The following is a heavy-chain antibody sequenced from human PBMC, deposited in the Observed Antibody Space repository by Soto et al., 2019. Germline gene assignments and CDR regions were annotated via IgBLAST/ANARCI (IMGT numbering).Heavy chain of an antibody. D-gene: IGHD1-7*01. Sequence: SETLSLTCTVSGGTVRDGSYYWAWLRQPQGKGLEWIGHIYHSGSTIYNPSLKSRVTISIDTSKSQFSLNLNSMTAADTAVYYCAGYNWNYYFDPWGQGTLVTVSS. CDR1: GGTVRDGSYY. CDR2: IYHSGST. J-gene: IGHJ5*02. V-gene: IGHV4-61*01. CDR3: AGYNWNYYFDP.